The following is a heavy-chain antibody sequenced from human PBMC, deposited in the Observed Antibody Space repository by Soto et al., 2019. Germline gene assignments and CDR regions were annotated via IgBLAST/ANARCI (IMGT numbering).Heavy chain of an antibody. CDR1: RYIFTAYF. CDR3: GSHDPGTRVDP. J-gene: IGHJ5*02. V-gene: IGHV1-2*02. Sequence: QVQLVQSGAEVKKPGASVKVSCKAPRYIFTAYFMHWVRQAPGQGLEWMGWINTNNGATHYGLSLHGRVTMTRDTSLITAYMELRSPRSHDTAVYYRGSHDPGTRVDPWGQGTLVIVSS. D-gene: IGHD1-1*01. CDR2: INTNNGAT.